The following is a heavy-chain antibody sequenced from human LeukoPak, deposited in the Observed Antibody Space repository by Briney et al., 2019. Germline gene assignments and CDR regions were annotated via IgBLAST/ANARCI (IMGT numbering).Heavy chain of an antibody. J-gene: IGHJ6*03. D-gene: IGHD3-22*01. CDR2: ISSSTTNT. CDR1: GFTFSNYA. Sequence: GGSLRLSCAASGFTFSNYAMSWVRQAPGKGLEWVSSISSSTTNTYYADSVMGRFTISRDNSRNTLSLQMNSLRAEDTAVYYCAKKSGYDSYRYYYMNVWGKGTTVTVSS. V-gene: IGHV3-23*01. CDR3: AKKSGYDSYRYYYMNV.